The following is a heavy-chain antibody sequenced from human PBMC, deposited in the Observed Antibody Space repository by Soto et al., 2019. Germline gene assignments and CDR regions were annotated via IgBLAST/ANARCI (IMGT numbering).Heavy chain of an antibody. J-gene: IGHJ5*02. D-gene: IGHD2-15*01. CDR1: GFTFKNYG. V-gene: IGHV3-33*06. Sequence: QVQLVESGGGVVQPGRSLRLSCAASGFTFKNYGMHWVRQAPGKGLEWVAVIWYDGSKKYYADTVKGRFTISRDNSKNTLDLQMNTLRVEDTAVYYCAKLEGGDCRSGSCYGDWFDPWGQGTLVTVSS. CDR3: AKLEGGDCRSGSCYGDWFDP. CDR2: IWYDGSKK.